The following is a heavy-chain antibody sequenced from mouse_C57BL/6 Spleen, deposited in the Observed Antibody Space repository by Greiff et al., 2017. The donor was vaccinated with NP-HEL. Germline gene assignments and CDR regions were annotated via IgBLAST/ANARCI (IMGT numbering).Heavy chain of an antibody. V-gene: IGHV5-4*01. CDR1: GFTFSSYA. J-gene: IGHJ1*03. CDR3: ARAITTVVPSDV. Sequence: EVQLVESGGGLVKPGGSLKLSCAASGFTFSSYAMSWVRQTPEKRLEWVATISDGGSYTYYPDNVKGRFTISRDNAKNNLYLQMSHLKSEDTAMYYCARAITTVVPSDVWGTGTTVTVSS. CDR2: ISDGGSYT. D-gene: IGHD1-1*01.